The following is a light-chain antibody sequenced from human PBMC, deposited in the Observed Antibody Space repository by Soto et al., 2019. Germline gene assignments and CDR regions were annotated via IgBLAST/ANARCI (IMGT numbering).Light chain of an antibody. J-gene: IGKJ2*01. Sequence: EIVLTQSPGTLSLSPGERATLSCRASQSVRSSYLAGSQQNPGQAPRLLIYGASSRATGIPDRFSGSGSGTDFTLTISRLEPEDFAVYYCQQYGSSRYTFGQGKKLEIK. CDR3: QQYGSSRYT. V-gene: IGKV3-20*01. CDR2: GAS. CDR1: QSVRSSY.